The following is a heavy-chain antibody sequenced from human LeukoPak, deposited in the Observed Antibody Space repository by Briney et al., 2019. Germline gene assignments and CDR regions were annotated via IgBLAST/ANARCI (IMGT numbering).Heavy chain of an antibody. CDR2: IYTSGST. V-gene: IGHV4-4*07. Sequence: SETMSLTCTVYGGSISSYYWSWIRQPAGNGLEWIGRIYTSGSTNYNPSLKSRATMSVDTSKSQFSLKLSSVTAADTAVYYCARSGELPSDAFDIWGQGTMVTVSS. J-gene: IGHJ3*02. CDR1: GGSISSYY. D-gene: IGHD1-26*01. CDR3: ARSGELPSDAFDI.